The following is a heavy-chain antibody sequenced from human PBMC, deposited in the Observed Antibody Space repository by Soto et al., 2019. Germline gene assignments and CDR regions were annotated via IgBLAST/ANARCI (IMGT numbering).Heavy chain of an antibody. CDR1: GFTFSSYA. D-gene: IGHD2-15*01. CDR3: AKAEGVVAVAATLGY. CDR2: ISGSGGST. Sequence: GRSVRLSCAASGFTFSSYAMSWVRQAPGKGLEWVSAISGSGGSTYYADSVEGRFTISRDNSKNTLYLQMNSLRAKDTAVYYCAKAEGVVAVAATLGYWGQGTLVTVSS. V-gene: IGHV3-23*01. J-gene: IGHJ4*02.